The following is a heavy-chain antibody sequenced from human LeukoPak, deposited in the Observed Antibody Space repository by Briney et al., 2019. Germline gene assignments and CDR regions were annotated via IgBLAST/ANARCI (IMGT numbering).Heavy chain of an antibody. D-gene: IGHD3-10*01. CDR3: ATRNPYYYGSRNLKELDY. J-gene: IGHJ4*02. CDR1: GYTLTELS. V-gene: IGHV1-24*01. Sequence: ASVKVSCKVSGYTLTELSMHWVRQAPGKGLEWMGGFDPEDGETIYAQKFQGRVTMTEDTSTDTAYMELSSLRSEDTAVYYCATRNPYYYGSRNLKELDYWGQGTLATVSS. CDR2: FDPEDGET.